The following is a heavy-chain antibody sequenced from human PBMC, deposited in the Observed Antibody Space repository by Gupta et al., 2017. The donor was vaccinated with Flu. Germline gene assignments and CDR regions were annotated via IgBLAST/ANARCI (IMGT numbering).Heavy chain of an antibody. V-gene: IGHV3-11*01. CDR2: ISSIGDRI. CDR3: ALQWLASNDAFDI. Sequence: RQAPGKGLEWVSFISSIGDRIFYADSVKGRFTISRDNAKNSLDLQMNSLRVEDTAVYYCALQWLASNDAFDIWGQGAVVTVSS. D-gene: IGHD6-19*01. J-gene: IGHJ3*02.